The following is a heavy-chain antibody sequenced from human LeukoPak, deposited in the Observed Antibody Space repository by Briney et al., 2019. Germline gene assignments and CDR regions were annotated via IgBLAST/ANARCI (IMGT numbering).Heavy chain of an antibody. Sequence: PSETLSLTCTVSGDSVSTYYGSWIRQPAGEGLEGLGRIYRCVSTNYNPSLKGRVTISVDKSKNQVSLKLSSVTGADTAVYYCARWGGSGTYHFDYWGQGTLVTVSS. V-gene: IGHV4-4*07. CDR2: IYRCVST. CDR3: ARWGGSGTYHFDY. CDR1: GDSVSTYY. J-gene: IGHJ4*02. D-gene: IGHD3-10*01.